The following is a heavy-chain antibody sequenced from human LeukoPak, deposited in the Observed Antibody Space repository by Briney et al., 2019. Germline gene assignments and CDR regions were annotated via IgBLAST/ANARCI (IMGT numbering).Heavy chain of an antibody. D-gene: IGHD6-13*01. J-gene: IGHJ4*02. CDR2: NNHSGST. V-gene: IGHV4-34*01. CDR3: ARARVYSSTWSEFDY. CDR1: GGSFSGYY. Sequence: SETLSLTCAVYGGSFSGYYWSWIRQPPGKGLEWIGENNHSGSTNYNPSLKSRVTISVDTSKNQFSLKLSSVTAADTAVYYCARARVYSSTWSEFDYWGQGTLVTVSS.